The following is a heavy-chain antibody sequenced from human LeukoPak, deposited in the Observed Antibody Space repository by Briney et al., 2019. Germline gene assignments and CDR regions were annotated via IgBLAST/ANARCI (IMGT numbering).Heavy chain of an antibody. Sequence: GGSLRLSCAASGFTFRSYGMSWVRQAPGKGLEWVSAISGSGGSTYYADSVKGRFTISRDNSKNTLYLQMNSLRAEDTAVYYCAKDLPLVVVDATEYSQHWGQGTLVTVSS. D-gene: IGHD2-15*01. J-gene: IGHJ1*01. CDR2: ISGSGGST. V-gene: IGHV3-23*01. CDR1: GFTFRSYG. CDR3: AKDLPLVVVDATEYSQH.